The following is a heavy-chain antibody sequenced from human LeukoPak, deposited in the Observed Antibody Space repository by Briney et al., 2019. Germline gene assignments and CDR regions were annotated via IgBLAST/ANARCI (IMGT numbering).Heavy chain of an antibody. Sequence: GGSLRLSCAASGFTFTNYAMSWVRQAPGKGLDFVSSISNSGETTNYADSVKGRFTISRDNSKNTLYLQMNSLRAEDTAVYYCARDGVGATPFDYWGQGTLVTVSS. CDR3: ARDGVGATPFDY. CDR1: GFTFTNYA. J-gene: IGHJ4*02. CDR2: ISNSGETT. D-gene: IGHD1-26*01. V-gene: IGHV3-23*01.